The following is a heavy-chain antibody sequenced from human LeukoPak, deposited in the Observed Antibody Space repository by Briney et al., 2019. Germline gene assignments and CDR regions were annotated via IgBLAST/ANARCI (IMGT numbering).Heavy chain of an antibody. CDR1: GGSFSGYY. V-gene: IGHV4-34*01. CDR3: AKLTGSGLFILP. Sequence: SETLSLTCAVYGGSFSGYYWTWIRQPPGKGLEWIGEINHSGSTNYNPSLKSRVTISVDTSKNQFSLKLTSVTAADTAVYYCAKLTGSGLFILPGGQGTLVTVSS. J-gene: IGHJ4*02. D-gene: IGHD3/OR15-3a*01. CDR2: INHSGST.